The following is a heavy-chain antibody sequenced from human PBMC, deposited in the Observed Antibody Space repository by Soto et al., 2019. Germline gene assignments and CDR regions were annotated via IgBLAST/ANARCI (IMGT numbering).Heavy chain of an antibody. V-gene: IGHV1-2*04. D-gene: IGHD6-13*01. CDR3: ARAIAGQTGDYFDY. J-gene: IGHJ4*02. CDR2: INPNSGGT. CDR1: GYTFTGYY. Sequence: ASVKVSCKASGYTFTGYYMHWVRQAPGQGLEWMGWINPNSGGTNYAQKFQGWVTMTRDTSISTAYMELSRLRSDDTAVYYCARAIAGQTGDYFDYWGQGTLVTVSS.